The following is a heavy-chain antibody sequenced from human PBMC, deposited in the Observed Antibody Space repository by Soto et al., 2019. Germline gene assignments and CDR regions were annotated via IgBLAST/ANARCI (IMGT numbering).Heavy chain of an antibody. D-gene: IGHD5-12*01. V-gene: IGHV4-31*03. CDR3: ARAAVDIVATILDY. CDR2: INYSGTT. Sequence: QVQLQESGPGLVKPSQTLSLTCTVSGGSISSGGYYWSWIRQYPGKGLEWIGYINYSGTTHYTPSLESRVSISIDTSKNQVSLRLNSVTAADTAVYYCARAAVDIVATILDYWGQGVLVTVSA. CDR1: GGSISSGGYY. J-gene: IGHJ4*02.